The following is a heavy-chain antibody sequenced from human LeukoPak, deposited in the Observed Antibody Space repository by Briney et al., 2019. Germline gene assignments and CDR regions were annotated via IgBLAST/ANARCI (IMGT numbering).Heavy chain of an antibody. J-gene: IGHJ4*02. CDR1: GGSFSGYY. V-gene: IGHV4-34*01. D-gene: IGHD3-16*01. CDR3: ARARGGY. Sequence: SETLSLTRAVYGGSFSGYYWSWIRQPPGKGLEWIGEINHSGSTNYNPSLKSRVTISVDTSKNQFSLKLSPVTAADTAVYYCARARGGYWGQGTLVTVSS. CDR2: INHSGST.